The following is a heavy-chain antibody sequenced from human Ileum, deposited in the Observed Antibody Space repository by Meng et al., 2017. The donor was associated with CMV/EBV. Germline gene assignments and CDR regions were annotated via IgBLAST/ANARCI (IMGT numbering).Heavy chain of an antibody. CDR2: IFGGGDT. CDR3: ASFKQQLVGVIYLYLDL. J-gene: IGHJ2*01. V-gene: IGHV3-66*02. D-gene: IGHD2-21*01. Sequence: SGCIVNSHDMSWVRQAPGKGPEWVSGIFGGGDTYYADSVKGRFTMSRDNSKDTLYLQMNALRAEDSALYYCASFKQQLVGVIYLYLDLWGPGTLVTVSS. CDR1: GCIVNSHD.